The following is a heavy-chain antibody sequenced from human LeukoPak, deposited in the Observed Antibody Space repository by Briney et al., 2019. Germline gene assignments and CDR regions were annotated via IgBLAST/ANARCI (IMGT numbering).Heavy chain of an antibody. CDR2: IRGSDSGT. Sequence: GGSLRLSCAASGFTFSIYAMNWVRQAPGNGLEWVSAIRGSDSGTYYAGSVKGRFTISRDNSKDTLYLQMSSLRAEDTAVYYCAKDRRGYSHSSAWHFDSWGQGTLVTVSS. J-gene: IGHJ4*02. D-gene: IGHD6-25*01. V-gene: IGHV3-23*01. CDR3: AKDRRGYSHSSAWHFDS. CDR1: GFTFSIYA.